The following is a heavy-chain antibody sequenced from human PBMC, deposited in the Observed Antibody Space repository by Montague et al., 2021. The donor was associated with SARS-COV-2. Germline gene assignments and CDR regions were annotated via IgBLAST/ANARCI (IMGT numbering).Heavy chain of an antibody. CDR3: ARDGRRTTVTPRGVITLHYLDC. Sequence: TLSLTCTVSGGSISSGGYYWSWIRQHPGKGLEWIGYIYYSGSTYYNPSLKSRVTISVDTSKNQFSLKLSSVTAADTAVYYCARDGRRTTVTPRGVITLHYLDCWGQRTLVTVAS. J-gene: IGHJ4*02. CDR1: GGSISSGGYY. D-gene: IGHD4-17*01. V-gene: IGHV4-31*03. CDR2: IYYSGST.